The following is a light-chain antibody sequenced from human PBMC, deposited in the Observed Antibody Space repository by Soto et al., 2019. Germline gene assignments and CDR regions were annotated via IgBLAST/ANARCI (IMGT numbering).Light chain of an antibody. V-gene: IGKV1-5*01. Sequence: DIQMTQSPSTLSASVGDRVTITCRASQSISSWLAWYQQKPGKAPKLLIYDASSLESGVPSRFSGSGSGTEFTPTISSLLPDDFATYYCQQYNSYSWTFGQGTKVDIK. J-gene: IGKJ1*01. CDR3: QQYNSYSWT. CDR1: QSISSW. CDR2: DAS.